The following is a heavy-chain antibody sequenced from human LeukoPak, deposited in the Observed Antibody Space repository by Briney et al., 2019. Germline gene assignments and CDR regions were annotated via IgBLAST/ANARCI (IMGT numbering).Heavy chain of an antibody. Sequence: PGGSLRLSCAASGFTLSSYWMNWVRQAPGKGLEWVANIKQDGSEKYYVDSVKGRFTISRDTAKNSLYMQMYSLRAEDTAVYYCAKGSELITFGGGIVNLYWFDSWGQGTLVTVSS. CDR3: AKGSELITFGGGIVNLYWFDS. D-gene: IGHD3-16*02. CDR1: GFTLSSYW. J-gene: IGHJ5*01. V-gene: IGHV3-7*05. CDR2: IKQDGSEK.